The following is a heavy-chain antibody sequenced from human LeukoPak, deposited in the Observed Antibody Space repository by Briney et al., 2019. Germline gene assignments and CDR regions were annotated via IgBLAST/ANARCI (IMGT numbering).Heavy chain of an antibody. Sequence: ASETLSLTCTVSGVSISSYYWSWVRQPPGKGLEWVGYIYFSGTTNYNNSLRGRVNISMGMSKKQFSLQLSSVTAADTALYFCASGYSSGWYYFVYWRQGTLVTVSS. V-gene: IGHV4-59*01. CDR1: GVSISSYY. J-gene: IGHJ4*02. D-gene: IGHD2-8*02. CDR3: ASGYSSGWYYFVY. CDR2: IYFSGTT.